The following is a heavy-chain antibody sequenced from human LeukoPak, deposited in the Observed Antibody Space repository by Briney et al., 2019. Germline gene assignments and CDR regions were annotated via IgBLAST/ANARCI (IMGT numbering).Heavy chain of an antibody. CDR3: ARRLNTGLIDY. J-gene: IGHJ4*02. CDR2: IDDSVDT. V-gene: IGHV4-59*08. CDR1: GGSITSYY. Sequence: PSETLSLTCTVSGGSITSYYWNWIRQPPGKGLEWIGYIDDSVDTKHNPSLESRVTISMDTSKNQISLNLNSVTAADTAMYYCARRLNTGLIDYWGQGTLVTVSS. D-gene: IGHD2-8*02.